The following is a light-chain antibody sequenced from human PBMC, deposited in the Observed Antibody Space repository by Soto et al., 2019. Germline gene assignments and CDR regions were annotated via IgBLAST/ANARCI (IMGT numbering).Light chain of an antibody. Sequence: IGMTQSPATVCVSXGERATLVCRARERVSSRLAWYQQKPGPAPRLXXYYASSMAQGSPDRFSGGGSVTDFTRTISRLEPEDFAVYYGQQFSSYPLTFGGGTKVDIK. V-gene: IGKV3-20*01. CDR2: YAS. CDR1: ERVSSR. CDR3: QQFSSYPLT. J-gene: IGKJ4*01.